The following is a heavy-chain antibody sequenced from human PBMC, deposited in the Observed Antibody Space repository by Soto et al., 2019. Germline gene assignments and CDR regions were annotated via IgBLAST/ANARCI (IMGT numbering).Heavy chain of an antibody. Sequence: QPVGSLRLSCEASGFVFTNCWMHWVRHVPGKGLVWVARIDTSGHSTNYAESVKGRFTISRDNAKNTVSLQMNSLRVEDTGVYYCAKDSWYFDLWSQGSQVTVS. J-gene: IGHJ4*02. V-gene: IGHV3-74*01. D-gene: IGHD6-13*01. CDR1: GFVFTNCW. CDR2: IDTSGHST. CDR3: AKDSWYFDL.